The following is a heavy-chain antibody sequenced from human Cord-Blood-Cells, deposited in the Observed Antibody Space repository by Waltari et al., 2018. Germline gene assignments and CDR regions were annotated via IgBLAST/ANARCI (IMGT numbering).Heavy chain of an antibody. CDR3: ARQEIALVQGVIIDY. Sequence: QLQLQESGPGLVKPSETLSLTCTVSGGSISSRSYYWGWIRQPPGKVLEWIGSIYYSGSTSYNPSLKSRVTISVDTSKNQFSLKLSSVTAADTAVYYCARQEIALVQGVIIDYWGQGTLVTVSS. CDR1: GGSISSRSYY. V-gene: IGHV4-39*01. J-gene: IGHJ4*02. D-gene: IGHD3-10*01. CDR2: IYYSGST.